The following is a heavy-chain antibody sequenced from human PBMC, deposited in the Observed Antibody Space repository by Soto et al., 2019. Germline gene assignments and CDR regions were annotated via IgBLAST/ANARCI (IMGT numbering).Heavy chain of an antibody. CDR2: ISAYNGNT. CDR3: AREDTRIVGATKYYYYGMDV. D-gene: IGHD1-26*01. J-gene: IGHJ6*02. CDR1: GYTFTSYG. V-gene: IGHV1-18*01. Sequence: GASVNVSCKASGYTFTSYGISWVRQAPGQGLEWMGWISAYNGNTNYAQKLQGRVTMTTDTSTSTAYMELRSLRSDDTAVYYCAREDTRIVGATKYYYYGMDVWGQGTTVTVSS.